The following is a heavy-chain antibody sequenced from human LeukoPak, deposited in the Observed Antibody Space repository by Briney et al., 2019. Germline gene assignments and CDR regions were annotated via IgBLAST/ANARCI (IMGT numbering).Heavy chain of an antibody. CDR2: IIPIFGIA. D-gene: IGHD3-22*01. J-gene: IGHJ5*02. CDR3: ARLDYYDSSGYGKGFDP. V-gene: IGHV1-69*04. Sequence: SVKVSCKASGGTFSSYAISWVRQAPGQGLEWTGRIIPIFGIANYAQKFQGRVTITADKSTSTAYMELSSLRSEDTAAYYCARLDYYDSSGYGKGFDPWGQGTLVTVSS. CDR1: GGTFSSYA.